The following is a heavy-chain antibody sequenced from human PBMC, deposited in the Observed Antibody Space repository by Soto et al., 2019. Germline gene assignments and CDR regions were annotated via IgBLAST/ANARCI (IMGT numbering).Heavy chain of an antibody. Sequence: QVQLQESGPGLVKPSETLSLTCTVSGVSISTYYWTWIRQPPGKGLEWIGQVFYSGNTNYNPSLKLRVTISVDASRNQFSLRLSSVTAADTAMYYCASRDYNDAFDIWGQGTLVTVSS. J-gene: IGHJ3*02. CDR3: ASRDYNDAFDI. CDR2: VFYSGNT. CDR1: GVSISTYY. V-gene: IGHV4-59*01. D-gene: IGHD4-4*01.